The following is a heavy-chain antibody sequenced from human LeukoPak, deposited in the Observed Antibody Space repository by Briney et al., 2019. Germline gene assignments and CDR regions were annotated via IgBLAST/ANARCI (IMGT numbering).Heavy chain of an antibody. J-gene: IGHJ6*02. D-gene: IGHD3-10*01. CDR2: ISSSSVNI. CDR3: ARVPRVYYGMDV. Sequence: GGSLRLSCVVSGFTFSSYNMYWVRQAPGKGLEWISSISSSSVNIYYAASVKGRFTISRDNAKNSLYLQMNSLRAEDTAVYYCARVPRVYYGMDVWGQGTTVTVSS. V-gene: IGHV3-48*01. CDR1: GFTFSSYN.